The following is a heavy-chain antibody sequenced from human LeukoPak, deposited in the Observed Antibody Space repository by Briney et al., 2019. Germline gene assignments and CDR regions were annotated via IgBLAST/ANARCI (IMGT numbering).Heavy chain of an antibody. CDR2: INPDSGGT. Sequence: AASVKVSCKASGYTFTGYYMHWVRQAPGQGLEWMGRINPDSGGTNYAQKFQGRVTMTRDTSISTAYMELSRLRSDDTAVYYCARAYYGSGSYYTGYWGQGTLVTVSS. J-gene: IGHJ4*02. CDR1: GYTFTGYY. CDR3: ARAYYGSGSYYTGY. D-gene: IGHD3-10*01. V-gene: IGHV1-2*06.